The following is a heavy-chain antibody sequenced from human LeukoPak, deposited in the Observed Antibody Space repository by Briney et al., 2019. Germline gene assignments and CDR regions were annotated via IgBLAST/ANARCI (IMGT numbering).Heavy chain of an antibody. CDR2: IYSGGST. CDR3: AREAQGQQLDY. CDR1: GFTFSSFG. Sequence: GGSLRLSCAASGFTFSSFGMNWVRQAPGKGLEWVSVIYSGGSTYYADSVKGRFTISRDNSKNTLYLQMNSLRAEDTAVYYCAREAQGQQLDYWGQGTLVTVSS. D-gene: IGHD6-13*01. V-gene: IGHV3-53*01. J-gene: IGHJ4*02.